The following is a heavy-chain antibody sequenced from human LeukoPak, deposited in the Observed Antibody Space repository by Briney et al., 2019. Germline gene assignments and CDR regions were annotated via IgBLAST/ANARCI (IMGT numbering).Heavy chain of an antibody. CDR2: IYYTGST. J-gene: IGHJ3*02. CDR3: ARQKPLSYYYDISGRADAFGI. V-gene: IGHV4-59*01. D-gene: IGHD3-22*01. Sequence: PSETLSLTCAVYVGSYSGYYCSWIRQPPGKGLEWIGNIYYTGSTNYNPPLQSRVTISVDTSKNQFSLRLTSVAAADTAVYYCARQKPLSYYYDISGRADAFGIWGQGAMVTVSS. CDR1: VGSYSGYY.